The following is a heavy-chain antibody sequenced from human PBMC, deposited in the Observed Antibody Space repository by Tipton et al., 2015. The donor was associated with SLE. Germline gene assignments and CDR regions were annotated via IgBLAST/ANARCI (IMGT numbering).Heavy chain of an antibody. J-gene: IGHJ4*02. CDR1: GGSISSYY. CDR3: ARDTGAELDY. V-gene: IGHV4-59*12. D-gene: IGHD7-27*01. Sequence: TLSLTCTVSGGSISSYYWSWIRQPPGKGLEWIGYIYYSGNTNYNPSLQSRATMSVDTSKNQFSLKLNSVTAADTAVYYCARDTGAELDYWGQGTLVTVSS. CDR2: IYYSGNT.